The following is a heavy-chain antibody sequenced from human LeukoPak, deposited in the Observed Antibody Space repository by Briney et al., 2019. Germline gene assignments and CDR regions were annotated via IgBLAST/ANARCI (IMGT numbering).Heavy chain of an antibody. CDR2: IRSKAYGGTT. Sequence: GGSLRLSCTASGFTFGDYGMSWVRQAPGKGLEWVGFIRSKAYGGTTEYAASVKGRFTISRDDSKSIGYLQMNSLKTEDTAVYYCTRDRGWHYDSSGYADYWGQGTLVTVSS. D-gene: IGHD3-22*01. CDR1: GFTFGDYG. J-gene: IGHJ4*02. CDR3: TRDRGWHYDSSGYADY. V-gene: IGHV3-49*04.